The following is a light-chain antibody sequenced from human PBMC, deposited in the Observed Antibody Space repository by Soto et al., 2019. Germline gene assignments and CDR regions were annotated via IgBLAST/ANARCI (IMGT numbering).Light chain of an antibody. Sequence: QSDRTQAASVSGSPGQSITISCTGTSSDVGSYNLVSWYQQHPGKAPKLMIYEGSKRPSGVSNRFSGSKSGNTASLTISGLQAEDEADYYCCSYAGSSTFVSYVFGTGTKVTVL. CDR3: CSYAGSSTFVSYV. V-gene: IGLV2-23*03. CDR2: EGS. CDR1: SSDVGSYNL. J-gene: IGLJ1*01.